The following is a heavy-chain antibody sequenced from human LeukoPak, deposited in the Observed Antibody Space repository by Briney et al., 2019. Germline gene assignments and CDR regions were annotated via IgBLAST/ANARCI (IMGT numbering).Heavy chain of an antibody. J-gene: IGHJ4*02. CDR1: GFTFSVFA. Sequence: PGGSLRLSCAASGFTFSVFAMSWVRQVPGKRLEWVSAISTSDANTYYTDSVRGRFAISRDNSKNTLYLQMSSLRADDTAVYYCAKAKSSGWYVKLNFDSWGQGTLVTVSS. D-gene: IGHD6-19*01. CDR2: ISTSDANT. CDR3: AKAKSSGWYVKLNFDS. V-gene: IGHV3-23*01.